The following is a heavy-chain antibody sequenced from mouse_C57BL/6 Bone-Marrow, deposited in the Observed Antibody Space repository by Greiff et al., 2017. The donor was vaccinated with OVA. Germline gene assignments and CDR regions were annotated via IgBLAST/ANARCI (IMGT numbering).Heavy chain of an antibody. Sequence: VQLQQSGPELVKPGASVKISCKASGYTFTDYYMNWVKQSHGKSLEWIGDINPNNGGTSYNQTFKGKATLTVDKSSSTAYMELRSLTSEDSAVYYCARVGYYFYWYFDVWGTGTTVTVSS. J-gene: IGHJ1*03. V-gene: IGHV1-26*01. CDR1: GYTFTDYY. D-gene: IGHD2-3*01. CDR2: INPNNGGT. CDR3: ARVGYYFYWYFDV.